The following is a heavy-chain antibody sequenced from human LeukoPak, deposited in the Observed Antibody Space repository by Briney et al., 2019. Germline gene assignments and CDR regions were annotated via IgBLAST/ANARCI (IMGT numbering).Heavy chain of an antibody. J-gene: IGHJ6*02. V-gene: IGHV3-74*01. CDR2: INSDGSST. Sequence: GGSLRLSCAASGFTFSSYWMHWVRQAPGKGLVWVSRINSDGSSTSYADSVKGRFTISRDNAKNSLYLQMNSLRAEDTAVYYCARGRGDTAMVYYYYGMDVWGQGTTVTVSS. D-gene: IGHD5-18*01. CDR3: ARGRGDTAMVYYYYGMDV. CDR1: GFTFSSYW.